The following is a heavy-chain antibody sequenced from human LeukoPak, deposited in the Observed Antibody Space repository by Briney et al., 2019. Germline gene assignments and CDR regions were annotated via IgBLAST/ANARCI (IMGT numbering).Heavy chain of an antibody. V-gene: IGHV1-2*02. J-gene: IGHJ4*02. CDR1: GYTFTDYY. D-gene: IGHD3-22*01. Sequence: ASVNVSCKASGYTFTDYYMHWVRQAPGQGLEWMGWINPNSGGTNYAQKFQGRVTMTRDTSISTAYMELSRLRSDDTAVYYCARDWISGSFDYWGQGTLVTVSS. CDR3: ARDWISGSFDY. CDR2: INPNSGGT.